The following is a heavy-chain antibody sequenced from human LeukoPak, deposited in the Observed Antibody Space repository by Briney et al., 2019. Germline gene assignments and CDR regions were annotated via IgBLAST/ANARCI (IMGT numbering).Heavy chain of an antibody. Sequence: GGSLRLSCAASGFTFSSYWMSWVRQAPGKGLMWVSQINSDGSATSCADPVKGRCTISRDNAKNMLYLEMDSLRVEDTAVYFCTRDHGLDVWGQGTTVTVSS. V-gene: IGHV3-74*01. CDR3: TRDHGLDV. J-gene: IGHJ6*02. CDR2: INSDGSAT. CDR1: GFTFSSYW.